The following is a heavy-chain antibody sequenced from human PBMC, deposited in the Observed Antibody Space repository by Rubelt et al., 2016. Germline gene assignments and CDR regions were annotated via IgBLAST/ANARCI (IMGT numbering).Heavy chain of an antibody. CDR2: IYYSGST. CDR3: ATRYNGYVPYYFDY. D-gene: IGHD5-12*01. J-gene: IGHJ4*02. Sequence: QVQLQESGPGLVKPSETLSLTCTVSGASISSDYWSWIRQPPGKGLEWIGYIYYSGSTNYSPSLKSRVTMSVDTSKNQFSLKLNAVTAADTAVYYCATRYNGYVPYYFDYWGQGALVIVSS. V-gene: IGHV4-59*08. CDR1: GASISSDY.